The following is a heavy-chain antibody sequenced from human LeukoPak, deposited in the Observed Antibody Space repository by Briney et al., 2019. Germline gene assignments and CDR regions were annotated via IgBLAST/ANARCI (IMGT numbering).Heavy chain of an antibody. CDR3: ARAYLSLRYFDY. CDR1: GGSFSGYY. Sequence: SETLSLTCAAYGGSFSGYYWSWIRQPPGKGLEWIGEINHSGSTNYNPSLKSRVTISVDTSKNQFSLKLSSVTAADTAVYYCARAYLSLRYFDYWGQGTLVTVSS. V-gene: IGHV4-34*01. D-gene: IGHD5-12*01. J-gene: IGHJ4*02. CDR2: INHSGST.